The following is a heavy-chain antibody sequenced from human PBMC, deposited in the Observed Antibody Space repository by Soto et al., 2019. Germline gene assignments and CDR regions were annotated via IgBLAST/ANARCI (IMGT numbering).Heavy chain of an antibody. CDR1: GYTFTGYY. CDR2: INPNSGGT. CDR3: ARGTHDSSGDYYYGMDV. J-gene: IGHJ6*02. V-gene: IGHV1-2*04. Sequence: QVQLVQSGAEVKKPGASVKVSCKASGYTFTGYYMHWVRQAPGQRLEWMGWINPNSGGTNYAQKFQGWVTMTRDTSISTAYRELRRLRSDDKAVYYCARGTHDSSGDYYYGMDVWRQGTTVTVSS. D-gene: IGHD3-22*01.